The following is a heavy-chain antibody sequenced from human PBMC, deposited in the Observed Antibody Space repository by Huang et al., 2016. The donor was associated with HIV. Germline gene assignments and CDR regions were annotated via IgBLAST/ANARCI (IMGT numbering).Heavy chain of an antibody. CDR1: GFSLSTSRVG. V-gene: IGHV2-5*01. J-gene: IGHJ1*01. D-gene: IGHD6-19*01. CDR2: IHWNNDK. Sequence: QITLKESGPTLVKPTQTLTLTCTFSGFSLSTSRVGVGWIRQPPGNALEWLALIHWNNDKHYNSSLKSRLTIPKETSKNQVVLTMANVDPLDTATYYCARRAASGWQQEYFHLWGQGTLVTVSS. CDR3: ARRAASGWQQEYFHL.